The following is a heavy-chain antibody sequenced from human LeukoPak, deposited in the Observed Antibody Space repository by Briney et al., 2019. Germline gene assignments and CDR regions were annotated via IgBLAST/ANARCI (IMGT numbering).Heavy chain of an antibody. D-gene: IGHD2-2*02. CDR3: ARVGGRYCSSTSCYNY. J-gene: IGHJ4*02. CDR2: ISAYNGNT. Sequence: GASVKVSCKASGYTFTSYGISWVRQAPGQGLEWMGWISAYNGNTNYAQKLQGRVTMTTDTSTSTAYMELRSLRSDDTAVYYCARVGGRYCSSTSCYNYWGQGTLVTVSS. CDR1: GYTFTSYG. V-gene: IGHV1-18*01.